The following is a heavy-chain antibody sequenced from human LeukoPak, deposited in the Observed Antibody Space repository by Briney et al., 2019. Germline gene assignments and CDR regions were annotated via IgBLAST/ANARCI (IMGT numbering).Heavy chain of an antibody. J-gene: IGHJ6*02. CDR2: INHSGST. D-gene: IGHD2/OR15-2a*01. CDR1: GGSFSGYY. Sequence: TSETLSLTCAVYGGSFSGYYWSWIRQPPGKGLEWIGEINHSGSTNYNPSLKSRVTISVDTSKNQFSLKLSSVTAADTAVYYCAREIAVLHFPYYYGMDVWGQGTTVTVSS. CDR3: AREIAVLHFPYYYGMDV. V-gene: IGHV4-34*01.